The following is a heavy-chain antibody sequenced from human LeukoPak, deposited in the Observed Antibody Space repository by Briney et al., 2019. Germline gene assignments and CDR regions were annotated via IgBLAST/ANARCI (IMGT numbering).Heavy chain of an antibody. CDR2: IKQDGSEK. J-gene: IGHJ4*02. V-gene: IGHV3-7*04. Sequence: GGSLRLSCAASGFTFSNYWINWVRQAPGKGLEWVANIKQDGSEKYYVDSVKGRFAISRDNAKNSLYLQMNSLRGEDTALYYCARGWLSSGYYPGGNYWGQGVLVTVSS. CDR3: ARGWLSSGYYPGGNY. D-gene: IGHD3-22*01. CDR1: GFTFSNYW.